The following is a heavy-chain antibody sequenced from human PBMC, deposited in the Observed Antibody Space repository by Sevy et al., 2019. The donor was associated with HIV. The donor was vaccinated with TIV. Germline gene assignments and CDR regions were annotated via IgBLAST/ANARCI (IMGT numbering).Heavy chain of an antibody. CDR2: IYYSGST. Sequence: SETLSLTCTVSGGSISSYYWSWIRQPPGKGLEWIGYIYYSGSTNYNPSLKSRVTISVDTSKNQFSLKLSSVTAADTAVYYCARHAVTMVRGVIIGSLDYWGQGTLVTVSS. D-gene: IGHD3-10*01. CDR1: GGSISSYY. V-gene: IGHV4-59*08. J-gene: IGHJ4*02. CDR3: ARHAVTMVRGVIIGSLDY.